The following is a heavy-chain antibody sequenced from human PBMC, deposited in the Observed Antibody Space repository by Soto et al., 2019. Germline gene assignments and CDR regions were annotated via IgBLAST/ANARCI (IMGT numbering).Heavy chain of an antibody. J-gene: IGHJ6*02. CDR2: IIPIFGTA. Sequence: SVKVSCKASGGTFSSYAISWVRQAPVQGLEWMGGIIPIFGTANYAQKFQGRVTITADESTSTAYMELSSLRSEDTAVYYCARSLYSSSSSSHYYGMDVWGQGTTVTVSS. CDR1: GGTFSSYA. D-gene: IGHD6-6*01. V-gene: IGHV1-69*01. CDR3: ARSLYSSSSSSHYYGMDV.